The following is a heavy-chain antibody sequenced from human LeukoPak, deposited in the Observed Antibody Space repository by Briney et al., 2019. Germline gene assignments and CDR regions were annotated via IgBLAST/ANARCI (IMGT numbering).Heavy chain of an antibody. CDR1: GGSFSGYY. V-gene: IGHV4-34*01. CDR2: INHSGST. Sequence: SETLSLTCAVYGGSFSGYYWSWIRQPPGKGLEWIGEINHSGSTNYNPSLKSRVTISVDTSKNQFSLKLSSVTAADTAVYYCASMRGEYSSSWYRGYYYYYYMDVWGKGTTVIVSS. D-gene: IGHD6-13*01. J-gene: IGHJ6*03. CDR3: ASMRGEYSSSWYRGYYYYYYMDV.